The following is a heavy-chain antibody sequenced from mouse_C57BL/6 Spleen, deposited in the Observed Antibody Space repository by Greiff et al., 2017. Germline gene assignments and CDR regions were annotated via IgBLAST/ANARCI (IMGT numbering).Heavy chain of an antibody. D-gene: IGHD1-1*01. V-gene: IGHV1-55*01. J-gene: IGHJ2*01. CDR2: IYPGSGST. CDR3: ARSGSSYDYFDD. Sequence: QVQLQQPGAELVKPGASVKMSCKASGYTFTSYWITWVKQRPGQGLEWIGDIYPGSGSTNYNEKFKSKATLTVDTSSSTAYMQLSSLTSEDSAVXYCARSGSSYDYFDDWGQGTTLTVSS. CDR1: GYTFTSYW.